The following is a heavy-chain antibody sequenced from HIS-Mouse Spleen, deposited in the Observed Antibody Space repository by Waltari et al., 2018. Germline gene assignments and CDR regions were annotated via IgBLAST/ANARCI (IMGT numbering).Heavy chain of an antibody. CDR1: GGSISSYY. V-gene: IGHV4-59*01. CDR3: ARAASYGDYFDY. J-gene: IGHJ4*02. Sequence: QVQLQEAGPGLVKPSETLSLTCTASGGSISSYYWSWTRQPPGKGREWIGFIYYSGTTNYNPSLKSRVTISVDTSKNQFSLKLSSVTAADTAVYYCARAASYGDYFDYWGQGTLVTVSS. CDR2: IYYSGTT. D-gene: IGHD4-17*01.